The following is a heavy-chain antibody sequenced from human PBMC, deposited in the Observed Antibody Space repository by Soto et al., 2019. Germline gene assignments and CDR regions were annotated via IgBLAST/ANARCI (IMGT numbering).Heavy chain of an antibody. D-gene: IGHD2-21*02. J-gene: IGHJ1*01. CDR1: GGTFSSYT. Sequence: QVQLVQSGAEVKKPGSSVKVSCKASGGTFSSYTISWVRQAPGQGLEWMGRIIPILGIANYAQKFQGRVTITADKSPSTAYMELSSLRSEDTAVYYCARDPDCGGDCYSGYFQHWGQGTLVTVSS. CDR3: ARDPDCGGDCYSGYFQH. V-gene: IGHV1-69*08. CDR2: IIPILGIA.